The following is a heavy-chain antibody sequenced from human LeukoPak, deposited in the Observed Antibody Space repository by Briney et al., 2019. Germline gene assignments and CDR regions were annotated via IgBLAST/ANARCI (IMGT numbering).Heavy chain of an antibody. CDR2: IDSSGSSI. V-gene: IGHV3-48*01. J-gene: IGHJ5*02. CDR1: QFTFSNYN. CDR3: VRDGYNWDGYGWFDP. Sequence: GGSLRLSCTDSQFTFSNYNMNWVRQPPGKGLEWVSYIDSSGSSIFYADSVKGRFTISRDNAKNSLYLQMNSLRAEDTAVYYCVRDGYNWDGYGWFDPWGQGTLVTVSS. D-gene: IGHD1-1*01.